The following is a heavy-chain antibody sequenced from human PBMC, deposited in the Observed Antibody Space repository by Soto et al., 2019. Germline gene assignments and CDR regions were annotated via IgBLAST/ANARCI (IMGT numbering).Heavy chain of an antibody. CDR1: GFTFSSYS. J-gene: IGHJ4*02. CDR2: ISSSSSYI. Sequence: GGSLRLSCAASGFTFSSYSMNWVRQAPGKGLEWVSSISSSSSYIYYADSVKGRFTISRDNAKNSLYLQMNSLRAEDTAVYYCARDNFGVTTFPFDYWGQGTLVTVSS. CDR3: ARDNFGVTTFPFDY. V-gene: IGHV3-21*01. D-gene: IGHD4-17*01.